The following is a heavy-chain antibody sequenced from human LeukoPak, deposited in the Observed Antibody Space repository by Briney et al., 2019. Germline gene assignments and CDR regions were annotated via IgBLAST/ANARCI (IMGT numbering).Heavy chain of an antibody. V-gene: IGHV4-61*02. Sequence: PSETLSLTCTVSGGSISSGSYYWSWIRQPAGKGLEWIGRIYTSGSTNYNPSLKSRVTISVDTSKNQLSLKLSSVTAADTAVYYCARGGYYDSSARRWGQGTMVTVSS. CDR2: IYTSGST. D-gene: IGHD3-22*01. J-gene: IGHJ3*01. CDR3: ARGGYYDSSARR. CDR1: GGSISSGSYY.